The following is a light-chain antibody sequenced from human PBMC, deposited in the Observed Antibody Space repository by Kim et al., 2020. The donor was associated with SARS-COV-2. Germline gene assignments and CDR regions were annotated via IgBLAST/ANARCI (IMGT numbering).Light chain of an antibody. CDR1: QTISNF. V-gene: IGKV1-39*01. CDR3: QQSYSDFRT. CDR2: GAS. J-gene: IGKJ2*02. Sequence: DIQMTQSPASLSASVGDRVTITCRASQTISNFLNWYQQRPGKVPKVLIYGASNLESGVPSRFSGSGSGTDFTLIISSLQLEDFATYYCQQSYSDFRTFGQGTKLEI.